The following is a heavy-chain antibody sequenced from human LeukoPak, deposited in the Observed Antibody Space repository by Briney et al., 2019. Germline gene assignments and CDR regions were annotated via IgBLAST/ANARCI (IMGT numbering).Heavy chain of an antibody. Sequence: ASVKVSCKASGYTFTSYAMNWVRQAPGQGLEWMGWINTNTGNPTYAQGFTGRFVFSLDTSVSTAYLQISSLKAEDTAVYYCAGVETIFGVVIIPPDYWGQGTLVTVSS. CDR3: AGVETIFGVVIIPPDY. D-gene: IGHD3-3*01. CDR1: GYTFTSYA. V-gene: IGHV7-4-1*02. CDR2: INTNTGNP. J-gene: IGHJ4*02.